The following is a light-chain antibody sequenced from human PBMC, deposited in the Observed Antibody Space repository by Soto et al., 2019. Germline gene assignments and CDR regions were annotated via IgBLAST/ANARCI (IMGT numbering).Light chain of an antibody. Sequence: DIQMTQSPSTLSASVGDRVTITCRASQTLSSRLAWYQQKPGKAPKLLIYKASILESGGPSRVSGGGSGTEFTLTISSLQPDDFATYYCHQYNGFSYTFGQGTKLEIK. J-gene: IGKJ2*01. V-gene: IGKV1-5*03. CDR2: KAS. CDR3: HQYNGFSYT. CDR1: QTLSSR.